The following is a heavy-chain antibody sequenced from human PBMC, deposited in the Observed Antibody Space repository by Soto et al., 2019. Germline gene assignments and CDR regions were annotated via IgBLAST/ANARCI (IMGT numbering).Heavy chain of an antibody. J-gene: IGHJ3*02. Sequence: SGPTLVNPTQTLTLTCTFSGFSLSTSGMCVSWIRQPPGKALEWLALIDWDDDKYYSTSLKTRLTISKDTSKNQVVLTMTNMDPVDTATYYCARYRYYYDSSGYYPESAFDIWGQGTTVTVSS. CDR3: ARYRYYYDSSGYYPESAFDI. V-gene: IGHV2-70*01. CDR1: GFSLSTSGMC. D-gene: IGHD3-22*01. CDR2: IDWDDDK.